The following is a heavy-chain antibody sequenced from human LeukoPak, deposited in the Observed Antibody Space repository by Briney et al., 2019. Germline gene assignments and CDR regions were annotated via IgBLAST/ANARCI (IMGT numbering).Heavy chain of an antibody. J-gene: IGHJ4*02. CDR3: ARGTGQVVVKEIDY. V-gene: IGHV4-34*01. CDR2: INHSGST. D-gene: IGHD3-22*01. CDR1: GGSFSGYY. Sequence: PSETLSLTCAVYGGSFSGYYWSWIRQPPGKGLEWIGEINHSGSTNYNPSLKSRVTISLDTSKNQFSLKLSSVTAADTAVYYCARGTGQVVVKEIDYWGQGTLVTVSS.